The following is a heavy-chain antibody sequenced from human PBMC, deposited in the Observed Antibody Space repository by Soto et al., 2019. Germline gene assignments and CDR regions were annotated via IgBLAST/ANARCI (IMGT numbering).Heavy chain of an antibody. CDR3: ARIHASWFDP. Sequence: QVTLKESGPVLVKPTETLTLTCTVSGFSLSNARMGVSWIRQPPGKALEWLAHIFSNDEKSYSTSLKSRLTISKDTSKSQVVLTMTTMDPVDTATYYCARIHASWFDPWGQGTLVTVSS. V-gene: IGHV2-26*01. CDR2: IFSNDEK. J-gene: IGHJ5*02. CDR1: GFSLSNARMG.